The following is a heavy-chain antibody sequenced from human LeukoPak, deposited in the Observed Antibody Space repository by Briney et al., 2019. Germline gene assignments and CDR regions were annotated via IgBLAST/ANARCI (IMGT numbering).Heavy chain of an antibody. V-gene: IGHV4-4*07. D-gene: IGHD2-15*01. CDR2: IYTSGST. J-gene: IGHJ6*02. CDR3: ASSGHEGYCSGGSCPDPYYYYGMDV. Sequence: SETLSLTCTVSGGSISSYYWSWIRQPAGKGLEWIGRIYTSGSTNYNPSLKSRVTMSVDTSKNQFSLKLSSVTAADTAVYYCASSGHEGYCSGGSCPDPYYYYGMDVWGQGTTATVSS. CDR1: GGSISSYY.